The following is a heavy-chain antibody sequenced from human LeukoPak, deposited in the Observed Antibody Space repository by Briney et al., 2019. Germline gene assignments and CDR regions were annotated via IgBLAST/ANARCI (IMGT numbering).Heavy chain of an antibody. CDR2: IIPILGIA. CDR3: ARGLLTVTTCFDY. J-gene: IGHJ4*02. CDR1: GGTFSSYT. V-gene: IGHV1-69*02. D-gene: IGHD4-17*01. Sequence: ASVKVSCKASGGTFSSYTISWVRQAPGQGLEWMGRIIPILGIANYAQKFQGRVTITADKSTSTAYMELSSLRSEDTAVYHCARGLLTVTTCFDYWGQGTLVTVSS.